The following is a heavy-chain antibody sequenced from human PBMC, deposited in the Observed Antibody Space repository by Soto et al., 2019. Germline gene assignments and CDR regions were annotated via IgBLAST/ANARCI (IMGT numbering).Heavy chain of an antibody. J-gene: IGHJ4*02. CDR3: ARDWRQMSRGGFFDY. D-gene: IGHD3-3*01. V-gene: IGHV1-69*06. CDR1: GGNSNSYS. CDR2: IVPLSGTP. Sequence: QVRLVQSGAEVKKPGSSVKLSCKVSGGNSNSYSIAWVRQAPGQGLQWLGTIVPLSGTPNHAHKFQGRVTITADTSTNTAYLELSSLRYEDAAIYYCARDWRQMSRGGFFDYWGQGSLVTISS.